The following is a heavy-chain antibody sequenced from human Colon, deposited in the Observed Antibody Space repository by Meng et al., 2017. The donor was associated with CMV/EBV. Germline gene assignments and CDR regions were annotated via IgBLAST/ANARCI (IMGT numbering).Heavy chain of an antibody. J-gene: IGHJ1*01. CDR1: GFIFTNYW. CDR3: AGGMYENVFHN. Sequence: GSVKVSCEASGFIFTNYWMHWVRQAPGKGLMWVSRINSDGGDIHYADSVKGRFTISRDNARNILYLQLNSLRVEETAVYYCAGGMYENVFHNWGRGTLVTVSS. V-gene: IGHV3-74*01. D-gene: IGHD2-8*01. CDR2: INSDGGDI.